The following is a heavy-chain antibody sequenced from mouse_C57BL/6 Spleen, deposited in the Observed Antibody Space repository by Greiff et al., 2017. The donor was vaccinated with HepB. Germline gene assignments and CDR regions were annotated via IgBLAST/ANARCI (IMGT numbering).Heavy chain of an antibody. D-gene: IGHD2-3*01. V-gene: IGHV1-61*01. Sequence: VQLQQPGAELVRPGSSVKLSCKASGYTFTSYWMDWVKQRPGQGLEWIGNIYPSDSETHYNQKFKDKATLTVDKSSSTAYMQLSSLTSEDSAVYYCARGADDGYYSWYFDVWGTGTTVTVSS. J-gene: IGHJ1*03. CDR2: IYPSDSET. CDR3: ARGADDGYYSWYFDV. CDR1: GYTFTSYW.